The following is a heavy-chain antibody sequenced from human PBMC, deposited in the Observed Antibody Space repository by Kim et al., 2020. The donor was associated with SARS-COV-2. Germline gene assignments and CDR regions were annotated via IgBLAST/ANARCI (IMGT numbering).Heavy chain of an antibody. D-gene: IGHD3-3*01. Sequence: SETLSLTCTVSGGSISSGGYYWSWIRQHPGKGPEWIGYIYYSGSTYYNPSLKSRVTISVDTSKNQFSLKLSSVTAADTAVYYCARVARITIFGVVNSAFDIWGQGTMVTVSS. J-gene: IGHJ3*02. CDR3: ARVARITIFGVVNSAFDI. CDR1: GGSISSGGYY. CDR2: IYYSGST. V-gene: IGHV4-31*03.